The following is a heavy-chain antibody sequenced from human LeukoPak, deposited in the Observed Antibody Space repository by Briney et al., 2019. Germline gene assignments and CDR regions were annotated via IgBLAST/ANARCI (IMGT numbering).Heavy chain of an antibody. CDR3: ARGGSSISWFWVA. CDR1: GFTFRTQW. V-gene: IGHV3-7*01. CDR2: IKQDGSEK. Sequence: PGGSLRLSCAASGFTFRTQWMTWVRQAPGKGLEWVANIKQDGSEKYYVDSVKGRFTISKDNAKNSLYLQMNSLRVEDTAVYYCARGGSSISWFWVAWGQGTLVTVSS. J-gene: IGHJ5*02. D-gene: IGHD6-13*01.